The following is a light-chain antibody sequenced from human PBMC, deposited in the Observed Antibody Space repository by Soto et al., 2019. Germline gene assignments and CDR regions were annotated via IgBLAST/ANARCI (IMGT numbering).Light chain of an antibody. CDR3: QQYGGSPLFT. J-gene: IGKJ3*01. V-gene: IGKV3-20*01. CDR1: QSVSSSY. CDR2: GAS. Sequence: EIVLTQSPGTLSLSPGERATLSCRASQSVSSSYLAWYQQRPGQAPRLLISGASSRATGIPDRFSGSGSGTDFTLTISRLEPEDFAVYSCQQYGGSPLFTFGPGTRVDLK.